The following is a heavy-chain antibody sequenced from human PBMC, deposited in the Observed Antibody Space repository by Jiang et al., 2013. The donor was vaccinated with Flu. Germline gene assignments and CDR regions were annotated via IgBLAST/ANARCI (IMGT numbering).Heavy chain of an antibody. V-gene: IGHV3-23*01. J-gene: IGHJ2*01. D-gene: IGHD6-19*01. CDR2: ISASGETT. CDR1: GFTFSTFA. CDR3: AKDSNDWYGGANWYFDL. Sequence: RLSCRASGFTFSTFALNWVRQVPGKGRNGVSHISASGETTYYADSVKGRFTVSRDPFQSTLMMSNLRAEDTAVYYCAKDSNDWYGGANWYFDLWGRGTLVTVSS.